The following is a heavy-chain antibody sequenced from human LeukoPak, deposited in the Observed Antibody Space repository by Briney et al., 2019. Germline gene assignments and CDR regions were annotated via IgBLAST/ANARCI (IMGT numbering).Heavy chain of an antibody. J-gene: IGHJ4*02. V-gene: IGHV3-21*06. Sequence: GGSLRLSCAASGFTFSSYNMNWARQAPGKGLEWVSSIDSSGGYIFYADSVKGRFIISRDNAKDSLYLQMNSLRVEDTAVYYCLRGDRRDYWGQGTLVTVSS. CDR1: GFTFSSYN. CDR3: LRGDRRDY. CDR2: IDSSGGYI.